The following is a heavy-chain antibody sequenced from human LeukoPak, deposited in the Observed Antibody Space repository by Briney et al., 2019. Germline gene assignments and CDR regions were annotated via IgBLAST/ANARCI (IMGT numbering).Heavy chain of an antibody. J-gene: IGHJ4*02. CDR3: ARHWLTTRGPERRCGGDCYPFDY. V-gene: IGHV4-59*08. Sequence: SSETLSLTCTVSGASISNYYWSWIRQPPGKGLEWIGYIYNSGSTNCNPSLKSRVTISVDKSKNQISLKLNSVTAADTAVYYCARHWLTTRGPERRCGGDCYPFDYWGQGTPVTVSS. CDR1: GASISNYY. CDR2: IYNSGST. D-gene: IGHD2-21*02.